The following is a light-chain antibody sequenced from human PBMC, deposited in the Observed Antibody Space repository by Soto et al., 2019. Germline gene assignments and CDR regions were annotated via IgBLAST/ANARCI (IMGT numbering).Light chain of an antibody. CDR1: QSISSSY. V-gene: IGKV3-20*01. CDR3: QQYGSSRFT. CDR2: GAS. Sequence: EIGLTQSPGTLSLSPGERATLSCRASQSISSSYLAWYQQKPGQAPRLLVYGASSRATGIPDRFSGIGSGTDVALTISRLEPEDFAVYYCQQYGSSRFTFGPGTKVDIK. J-gene: IGKJ3*01.